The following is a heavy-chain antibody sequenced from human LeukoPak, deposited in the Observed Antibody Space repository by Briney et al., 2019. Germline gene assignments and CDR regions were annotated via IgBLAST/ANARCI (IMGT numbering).Heavy chain of an antibody. CDR2: IRYDGSNK. D-gene: IGHD5-18*01. V-gene: IGHV3-30*02. CDR3: ARSYTAMVSYYYYMDV. Sequence: PGGSLRLSCAASGFTFSSYGMHWVRQAPGKGLEWVAFIRYDGSNKYYADSVKGRFTISRDNSKNTLYLQMNSLRAEDTAVYYCARSYTAMVSYYYYMDVWGKGTTVTISS. CDR1: GFTFSSYG. J-gene: IGHJ6*03.